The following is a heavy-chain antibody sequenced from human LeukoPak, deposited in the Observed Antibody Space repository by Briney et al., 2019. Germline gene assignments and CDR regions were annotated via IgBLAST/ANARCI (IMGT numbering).Heavy chain of an antibody. CDR3: AREYDSDYYYYGMDV. V-gene: IGHV1-69*04. J-gene: IGHJ6*02. CDR2: IIPIFGIA. D-gene: IGHD3-3*01. CDR1: GGTFSGYA. Sequence: SVKVSCKASGGTFSGYAISWVRQAPGQGLEWMGRIIPIFGIANYAQKFQGRVTITADKSTSTAYMELSSLRSEDTAVYYCAREYDSDYYYYGMDVWGQGTTVTVSS.